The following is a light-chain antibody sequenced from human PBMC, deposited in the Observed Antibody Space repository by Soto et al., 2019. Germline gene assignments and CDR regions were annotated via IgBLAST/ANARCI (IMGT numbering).Light chain of an antibody. CDR3: QQANSFPLT. CDR2: GAS. CDR1: QSVRSH. V-gene: IGKV3-15*01. Sequence: IVMTQSPATLSVSPGEGVTLSCRASQSVRSHLAWYQQKPGQPPRLLIYGASARATGIPARFSGSGSGTDFTLTISSLQPEDFATYYCQQANSFPLTFGGGTKVDIK. J-gene: IGKJ4*01.